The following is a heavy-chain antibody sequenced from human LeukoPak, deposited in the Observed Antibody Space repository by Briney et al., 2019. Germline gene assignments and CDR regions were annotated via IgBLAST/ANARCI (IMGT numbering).Heavy chain of an antibody. J-gene: IGHJ4*02. V-gene: IGHV3-43D*03. D-gene: IGHD3-22*01. CDR3: ATGLTLAPYDSSGYYSDY. Sequence: GGSLRLSCAASGFTFDDYAMHWVRQAPGKGLEWVSLISWDGGSTYYADSVKGRFTISRDNSKNSLYLQMNSLRAEDTALYYCATGLTLAPYDSSGYYSDYWGQGTLVTVSS. CDR1: GFTFDDYA. CDR2: ISWDGGST.